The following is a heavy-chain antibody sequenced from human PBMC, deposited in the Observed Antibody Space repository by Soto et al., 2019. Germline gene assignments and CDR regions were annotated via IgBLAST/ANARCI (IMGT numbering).Heavy chain of an antibody. CDR2: IWYDGSNK. CDR1: VFTFSSYG. D-gene: IGHD3-9*01. Sequence: GGSLRLSCAASVFTFSSYGMHWVRQAPGKGLGWVAVIWYDGSNKYYAESVKGRFTISRDNSKNTLYLQMNSLRAEDTAVYYCARGSDILTGYYNVKDYYGMDVWGQGPRSPSP. CDR3: ARGSDILTGYYNVKDYYGMDV. V-gene: IGHV3-33*01. J-gene: IGHJ6*02.